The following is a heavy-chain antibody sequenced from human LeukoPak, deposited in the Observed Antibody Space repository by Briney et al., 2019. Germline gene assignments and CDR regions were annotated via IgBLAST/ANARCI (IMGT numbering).Heavy chain of an antibody. CDR3: ARQYDSRGYVGSALDI. CDR1: GYSFTSYW. V-gene: IGHV5-51*01. D-gene: IGHD3-22*01. Sequence: GESLKISCKGSGYSFTSYWIGWVRQMPGKGLEWIGIIYPGDSDTRYSPSLQGQVTISADKSINTAYLQWSSLKASDTAMYYCARQYDSRGYVGSALDIWGQGTMVTVSS. CDR2: IYPGDSDT. J-gene: IGHJ3*02.